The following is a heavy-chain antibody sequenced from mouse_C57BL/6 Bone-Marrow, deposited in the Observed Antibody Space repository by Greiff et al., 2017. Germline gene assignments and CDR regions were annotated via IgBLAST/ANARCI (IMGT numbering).Heavy chain of an antibody. V-gene: IGHV7-3*01. D-gene: IGHD2-3*01. CDR2: IRNKANGYTT. Sequence: EVKLMESGGGLVQPGGSLSLSCAASGFTFTDYYMSWVRQPPGKALEWLGFIRNKANGYTTEYSASVKGRFTISRDNSQSILYLQMNALRAEDSAPYYCARYTPDGYYPYWGQGTTLTVSS. CDR3: ARYTPDGYYPY. CDR1: GFTFTDYY. J-gene: IGHJ2*01.